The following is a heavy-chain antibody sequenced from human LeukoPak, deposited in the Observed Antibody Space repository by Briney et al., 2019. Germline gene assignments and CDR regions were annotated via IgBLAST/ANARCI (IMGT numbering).Heavy chain of an antibody. Sequence: SETLSLTCSVSGDSISSNSYYWGWIRQPPGKGLEWIGSIYYSGSTDYNPSLKSRATISVDTSKNQLSLKLSSVTAADTAVYYCARLNYGDYYFDYWGQGTPVTVSS. CDR3: ARLNYGDYYFDY. CDR2: IYYSGST. D-gene: IGHD4-17*01. J-gene: IGHJ4*02. CDR1: GDSISSNSYY. V-gene: IGHV4-39*01.